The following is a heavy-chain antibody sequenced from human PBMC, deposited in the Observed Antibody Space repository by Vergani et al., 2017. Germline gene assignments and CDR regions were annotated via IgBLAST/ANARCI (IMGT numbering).Heavy chain of an antibody. J-gene: IGHJ2*01. V-gene: IGHV4-38-2*01. D-gene: IGHD3/OR15-3a*01. Sequence: QVQLQESGPGLVKPSETLPLTCAVSGYSVTSCYYWAWIRQSPGKGLEWIGAILPSGTTYYNPSLRSPLTVSLDTSKNHVSLTLTSVTAADAAVYYCARGLASEVTGFDRWGRGTLDTVTS. CDR1: GYSVTSCYY. CDR3: ARGLASEVTGFDR. CDR2: ILPSGTT.